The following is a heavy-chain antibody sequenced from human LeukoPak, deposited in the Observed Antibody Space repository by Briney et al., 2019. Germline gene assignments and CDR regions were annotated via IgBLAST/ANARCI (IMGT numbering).Heavy chain of an antibody. D-gene: IGHD6-19*01. V-gene: IGHV6-1*01. CDR2: TYYRSKWYN. Sequence: SQTLSPTCAISGDSVSSNSAAWNWIRQSPSRGLEWLGRTYYRSKWYNHYAVSVKSRITVNPDTSKNQFSLQLNSVTPEDTAVYYCARDHDISGWGDSWGQGTLVTVSS. J-gene: IGHJ4*02. CDR1: GDSVSSNSAA. CDR3: ARDHDISGWGDS.